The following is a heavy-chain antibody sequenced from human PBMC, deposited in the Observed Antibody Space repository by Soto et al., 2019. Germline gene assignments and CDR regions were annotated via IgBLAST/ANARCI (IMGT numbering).Heavy chain of an antibody. CDR1: GFSFSNAW. Sequence: EVQLVESGGGLVMPGGSLRLSCAASGFSFSNAWMNWVRQAPGKGLEWVGRIKSKTDGGTTDYAAPVKGRFTISRDDSKNTLYLQMNSLKTEDTAVYYCTTQIYYDLYGMDVWGQGTTVTVSS. D-gene: IGHD3-3*01. CDR3: TTQIYYDLYGMDV. J-gene: IGHJ6*02. V-gene: IGHV3-15*07. CDR2: IKSKTDGGTT.